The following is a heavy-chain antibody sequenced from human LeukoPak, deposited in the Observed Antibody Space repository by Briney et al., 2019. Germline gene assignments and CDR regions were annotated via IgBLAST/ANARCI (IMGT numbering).Heavy chain of an antibody. J-gene: IGHJ1*01. CDR3: ARGGSSGYYFRH. Sequence: PGGSLRLSCAASGFTFSSYEMNWVRQAPGKGLEWVSYISSSGSTIYYADSVKGRFTISRDNAKNSLYLQMNSLRAEDTAIYYCARGGSSGYYFRHWGQGTLVTVSS. CDR1: GFTFSSYE. D-gene: IGHD3-22*01. CDR2: ISSSGSTI. V-gene: IGHV3-48*03.